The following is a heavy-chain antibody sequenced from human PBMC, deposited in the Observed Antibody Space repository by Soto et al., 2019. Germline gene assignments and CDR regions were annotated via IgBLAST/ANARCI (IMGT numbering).Heavy chain of an antibody. D-gene: IGHD2-2*01. J-gene: IGHJ4*02. CDR2: ISYDGSYK. Sequence: QVQLVESGGGVVQPGRSLRLSCAASGFTFSNYAMHWVRQAPGKGLEWVALISYDGSYKYFADSVKGRFTISRDNSKNPGYLQMNSLRAEDTAVYYCAKKAAYCDSTICSIDYWGQGTLVTVSS. CDR3: AKKAAYCDSTICSIDY. V-gene: IGHV3-30*18. CDR1: GFTFSNYA.